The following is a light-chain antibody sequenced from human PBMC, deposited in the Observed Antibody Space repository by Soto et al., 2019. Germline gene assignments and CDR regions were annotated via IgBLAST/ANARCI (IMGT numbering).Light chain of an antibody. CDR1: NIGSKS. CDR3: QVWDISSDVI. Sequence: SYELTQPPSVSVAPGKTVKITCGGNNIGSKSVHWYQQKPGQAPVLVIYYDSDRPSGIPERLSGSNSGSTATLTISRVEAGDEADYYCQVWDISSDVIFGGGTKLTVL. J-gene: IGLJ2*01. V-gene: IGLV3-21*04. CDR2: YDS.